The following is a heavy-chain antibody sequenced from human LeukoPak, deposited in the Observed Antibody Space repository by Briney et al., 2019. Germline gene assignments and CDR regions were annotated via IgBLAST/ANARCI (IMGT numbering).Heavy chain of an antibody. V-gene: IGHV3-9*01. D-gene: IGHD2-15*01. CDR2: ISWNSGSI. CDR1: GFTFDDYA. CDR3: ARVSAVVVVAATLDY. Sequence: GRSLRLSCAASGFTFDDYAMHWVRQAPGKGLEWVSGISWNSGSIGYADSVKGRFTISRDNAKNSLYLQMNSLRAEDTAVYYCARVSAVVVVAATLDYWGQGTLVTVSS. J-gene: IGHJ4*02.